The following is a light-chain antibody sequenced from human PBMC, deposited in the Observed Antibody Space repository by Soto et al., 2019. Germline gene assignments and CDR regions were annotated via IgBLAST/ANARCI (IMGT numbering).Light chain of an antibody. J-gene: IGKJ2*02. V-gene: IGKV3-20*01. CDR2: GAS. Sequence: EIVLTQSPGTLSLSPGERATLSCRASQSVSSSYLAWYQQKPGQAPRLLIYGASSRATGIPDRFSGSGSGTDFTLTISRLAPEDFAVYYCQQYGSSPMWTFGQGTKLEIK. CDR1: QSVSSSY. CDR3: QQYGSSPMWT.